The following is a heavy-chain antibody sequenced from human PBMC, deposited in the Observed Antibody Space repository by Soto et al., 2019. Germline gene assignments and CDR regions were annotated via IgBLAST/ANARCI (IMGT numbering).Heavy chain of an antibody. D-gene: IGHD4-17*01. CDR3: ARDPTFYGDGNWFDP. J-gene: IGHJ5*02. Sequence: QVQLVQSGAEVKKPGSSVKVSCKASGGTFSSYTISWVRQAPGQGLEWMGRIIPILGIANYAKKCQGRVTLTPHKSTRTAYMELRSLRSEDTAVYYCARDPTFYGDGNWFDPWGQGTLVTVSS. V-gene: IGHV1-69*08. CDR2: IIPILGIA. CDR1: GGTFSSYT.